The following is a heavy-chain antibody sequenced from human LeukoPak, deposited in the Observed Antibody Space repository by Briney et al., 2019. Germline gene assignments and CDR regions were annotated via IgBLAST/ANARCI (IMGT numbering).Heavy chain of an antibody. CDR1: GFTFSSYA. J-gene: IGHJ3*02. Sequence: PGGSLRLSCAASGFTFSSYAMSWVRPAPGKGLGWVSAISGSGGSTYYADSVKGRFSLSRDNSKNTLYLQMNSLRAEDTAIYYCAKGQPLIIQLIPGDDAFDSWSQGTMPTVSS. D-gene: IGHD5-18*01. CDR3: AKGQPLIIQLIPGDDAFDS. V-gene: IGHV3-23*01. CDR2: ISGSGGST.